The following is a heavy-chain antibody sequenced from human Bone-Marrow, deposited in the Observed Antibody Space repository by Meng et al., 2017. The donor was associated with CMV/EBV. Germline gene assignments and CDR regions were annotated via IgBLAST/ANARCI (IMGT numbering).Heavy chain of an antibody. CDR3: ARALCSSCPLVDY. J-gene: IGHJ4*02. D-gene: IGHD6-13*01. CDR1: GGSITSSSFY. V-gene: IGHV4-39*07. CDR2: IYYSGST. Sequence: SETLSLTCTVSGGSITSSSFYWGWIRQSPGKGLEWIGSIYYSGSTYYNPSLKSRVTISVDMSKNQFSLKLSSVTAADTAVYYCARALCSSCPLVDYWGQGTRVTVSS.